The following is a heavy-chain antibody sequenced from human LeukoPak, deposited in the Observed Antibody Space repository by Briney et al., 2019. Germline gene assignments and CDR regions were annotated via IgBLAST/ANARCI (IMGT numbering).Heavy chain of an antibody. CDR3: AREFCSSTNCYFDY. J-gene: IGHJ4*02. D-gene: IGHD2-2*01. CDR2: IKQDGSEK. Sequence: QSGGSLRLSCAASGFTFSSYEMNWVRQAPGKGLEWVASIKQDGSEKYYVDSVKGRFTISRDNAKNSLYLQMNSLRAEDTAVYYCAREFCSSTNCYFDYWGQXTLVTVSS. V-gene: IGHV3-7*01. CDR1: GFTFSSYE.